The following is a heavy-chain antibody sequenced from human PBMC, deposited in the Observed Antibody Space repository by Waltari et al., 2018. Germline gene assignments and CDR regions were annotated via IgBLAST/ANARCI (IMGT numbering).Heavy chain of an antibody. Sequence: QVQLVQSGAEVKKPGASVKVSCKVSGYTRSEVSIQWVRLVAGKGLQWMGGLDPENGEMVYSQNFQGRVTMTEDTSAGTAYMEMSSLRSDDTAIYYCALVSSESYVPDHWGPGTLVTVSS. J-gene: IGHJ4*02. CDR1: GYTRSEVS. D-gene: IGHD3-10*01. CDR3: ALVSSESYVPDH. CDR2: LDPENGEM. V-gene: IGHV1-24*01.